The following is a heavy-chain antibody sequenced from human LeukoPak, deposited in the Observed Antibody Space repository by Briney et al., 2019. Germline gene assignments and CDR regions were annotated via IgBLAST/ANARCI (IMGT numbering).Heavy chain of an antibody. V-gene: IGHV3-11*04. CDR2: ISSSGSTI. CDR1: GFTFSDYY. J-gene: IGHJ5*02. Sequence: GGSLRLSCAASGFTFSDYYMSWIRQAPGRGLEWVSYISSSGSTIYYADSVKGRFTISRDSAKNSLYLQMNSLRAEDTAVYYCARGLRTKAYNWFDPWGQGTLVTVSS. CDR3: ARGLRTKAYNWFDP.